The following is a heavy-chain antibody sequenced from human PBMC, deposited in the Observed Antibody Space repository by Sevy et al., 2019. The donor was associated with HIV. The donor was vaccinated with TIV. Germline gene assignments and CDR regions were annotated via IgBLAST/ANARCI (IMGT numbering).Heavy chain of an antibody. D-gene: IGHD2-15*01. V-gene: IGHV3-7*03. Sequence: GGSLRLSCAASGFTLNSYWMSWVRQAPGKGLEWVANIKQDGSVKYYVDSVKGRFTISRDNARNLVYLQMSSLRAEDTAVYYCAREDIVLGEDNYYGIDVWGQGTTVTVSS. CDR3: AREDIVLGEDNYYGIDV. CDR2: IKQDGSVK. J-gene: IGHJ6*02. CDR1: GFTLNSYW.